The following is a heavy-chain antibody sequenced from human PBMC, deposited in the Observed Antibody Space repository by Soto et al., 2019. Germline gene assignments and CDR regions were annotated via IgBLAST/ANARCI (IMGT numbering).Heavy chain of an antibody. CDR3: ARDRAKFVGSYQCHDY. CDR1: GYTFTSYG. J-gene: IGHJ4*02. V-gene: IGHV1-18*01. CDR2: ISAYNGDT. D-gene: IGHD3-10*01. Sequence: QVQLVQSGAEVKKPGASVKVSCKASGYTFTSYGINWVRQAPGQGLEWMGWISAYNGDTNYVQKLQGRVTMTTDTSTSTAYMELRSLRSDDTAVYYCARDRAKFVGSYQCHDYWGQGTLVTVSS.